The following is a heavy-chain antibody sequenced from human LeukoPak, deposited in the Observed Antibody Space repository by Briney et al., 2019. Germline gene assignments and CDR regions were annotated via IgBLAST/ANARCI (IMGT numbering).Heavy chain of an antibody. J-gene: IGHJ4*02. CDR1: GYSISSGYY. CDR2: IYHSGST. Sequence: PSETLSLTCAVSGYSISSGYYWGWIRQPPGKGLEWIGSIYHSGSTYYNPSLKSRVTISVDTSKNQFSLKLSSVTAADTAVYYCARLADYYDILTGYYTQYYFADWGQGTLVTVSS. V-gene: IGHV4-38-2*01. D-gene: IGHD3-9*01. CDR3: ARLADYYDILTGYYTQYYFAD.